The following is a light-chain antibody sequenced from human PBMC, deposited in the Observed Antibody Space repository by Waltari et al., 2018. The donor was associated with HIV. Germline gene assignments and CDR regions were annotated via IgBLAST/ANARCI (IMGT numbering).Light chain of an antibody. J-gene: IGLJ3*02. CDR3: SSYTSSTILGV. CDR1: SSEVGGYNF. CDR2: EVS. Sequence: QSALTQPASLSGSPGQSITISCTGTSSEVGGYNFVSWYQQHPGKAPKLIIYEVSNRPSGVSDRFSGSKSGNTASLIISGLQAEDEGDYYCSSYTSSTILGVFGGGTKVTVL. V-gene: IGLV2-14*01.